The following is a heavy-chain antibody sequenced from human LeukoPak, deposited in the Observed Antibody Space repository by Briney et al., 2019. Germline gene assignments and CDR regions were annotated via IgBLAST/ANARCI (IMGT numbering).Heavy chain of an antibody. D-gene: IGHD6-19*01. Sequence: PGGSLRLSCAASEFTFSSYSMNWVRQAPGKGLEWVSSISSSSSYIYYADSVKGRFTISRDNAKNSLYLQMNSLRAEDTAVYYCARRKSSGWYSQRVGAFDIWGQGTMVTVSS. CDR2: ISSSSSYI. CDR3: ARRKSSGWYSQRVGAFDI. V-gene: IGHV3-21*01. CDR1: EFTFSSYS. J-gene: IGHJ3*02.